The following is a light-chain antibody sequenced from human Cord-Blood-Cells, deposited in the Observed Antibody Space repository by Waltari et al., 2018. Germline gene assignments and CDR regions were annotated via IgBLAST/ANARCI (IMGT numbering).Light chain of an antibody. J-gene: IGKJ2*01. V-gene: IGKV1-16*02. Sequence: DIQMTQSPSSLSAYVGERVTITGRSSQGINNYLAWFQQKPGEAPKSLIYAASSLQSGVPSKFSGSGSGTDCTLTISSLQPEESATYYCQQYNSYPYTFGQGTKLEIK. CDR2: AAS. CDR3: QQYNSYPYT. CDR1: QGINNY.